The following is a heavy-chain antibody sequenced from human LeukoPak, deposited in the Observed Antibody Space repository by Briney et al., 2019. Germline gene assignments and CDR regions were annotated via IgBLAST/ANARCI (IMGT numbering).Heavy chain of an antibody. J-gene: IGHJ4*02. Sequence: GGSLRLSCAASGFTFSNYAMTWVRQAPGKGLEWVSAISGNGGRTYYADSVKGRFTISRDNSKNTLYLQMNSLGAEDTAVYYCAKDEPPRIAADNSWGQGTLVTVSS. CDR2: ISGNGGRT. V-gene: IGHV3-23*01. D-gene: IGHD6-25*01. CDR3: AKDEPPRIAADNS. CDR1: GFTFSNYA.